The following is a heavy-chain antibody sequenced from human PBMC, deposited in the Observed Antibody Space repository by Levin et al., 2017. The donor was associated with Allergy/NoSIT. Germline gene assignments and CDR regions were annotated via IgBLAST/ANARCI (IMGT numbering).Heavy chain of an antibody. J-gene: IGHJ6*03. Sequence: GESLKISCAASGFTFSSYSMNWVRQGPGQGLEWISYISTSSSPIYYADSVKGRFTISRDNAKNSLYLQMNSLRDEDTAGYYCARASTDGPYYYYMDVWGKGTTVTVSS. V-gene: IGHV3-48*02. CDR3: ARASTDGPYYYYMDV. CDR1: GFTFSSYS. CDR2: ISTSSSPI. D-gene: IGHD5-24*01.